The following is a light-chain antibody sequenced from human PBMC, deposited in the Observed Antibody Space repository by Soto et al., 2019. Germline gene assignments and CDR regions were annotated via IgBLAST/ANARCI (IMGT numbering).Light chain of an antibody. J-gene: IGKJ1*01. Sequence: EMVLTQSPGTLSLSPGERATLSCRASQSVSSNYLAWYQQKPGQAPRLLIYGVFSRATGIPDRFSGSGSGTDFTLTISRLEPEDFAVYYCQLFSAFGQGTEVEIK. V-gene: IGKV3-20*01. CDR2: GVF. CDR1: QSVSSNY. CDR3: QLFSA.